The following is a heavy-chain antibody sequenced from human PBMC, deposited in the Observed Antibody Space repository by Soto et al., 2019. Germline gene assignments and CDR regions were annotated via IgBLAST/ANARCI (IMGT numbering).Heavy chain of an antibody. Sequence: PVKVSCKASGGTFSSYAISWVRQAPGKKLEWMGGIIPIFGTADYAQKFQGRVTITADESTSTAYMELSSLRSEDTAVYYCARHPVSGSYAYYYGMDVWGQGTTVTVS. CDR1: GGTFSSYA. V-gene: IGHV1-69*13. D-gene: IGHD1-26*01. CDR2: IIPIFGTA. CDR3: ARHPVSGSYAYYYGMDV. J-gene: IGHJ6*02.